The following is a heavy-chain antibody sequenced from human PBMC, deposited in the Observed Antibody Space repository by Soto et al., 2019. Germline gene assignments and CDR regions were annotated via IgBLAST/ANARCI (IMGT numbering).Heavy chain of an antibody. CDR1: GGSISSYY. J-gene: IGHJ6*02. Sequence: SETLSLTCTVSGGSISSYYWSWIRQPAGKGLEWIGRIYTSGSTNYNPSLKSRVTMSVDTSKNQFSLKLSSVTAADTAVYYCARAIAVAGPVYYCYYGMDVWGQGTTVTVSS. CDR2: IYTSGST. D-gene: IGHD6-19*01. V-gene: IGHV4-4*07. CDR3: ARAIAVAGPVYYCYYGMDV.